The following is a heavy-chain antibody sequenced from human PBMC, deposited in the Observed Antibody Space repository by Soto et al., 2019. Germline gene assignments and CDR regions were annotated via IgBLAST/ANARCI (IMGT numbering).Heavy chain of an antibody. D-gene: IGHD3-10*01. V-gene: IGHV3-48*04. CDR2: ISSSGSTI. J-gene: IGHJ6*02. CDR3: ATLLWFGELSGYYYGMEV. Sequence: SGGSLRLSCAASGFTFSTYSMNWVRQAPGKGLEWVSYISSSGSTIYYADSVKGRFTISRDNAKNSLYLQMNSLRAEDTAVYYCATLLWFGELSGYYYGMEVWGQGTTVTVSS. CDR1: GFTFSTYS.